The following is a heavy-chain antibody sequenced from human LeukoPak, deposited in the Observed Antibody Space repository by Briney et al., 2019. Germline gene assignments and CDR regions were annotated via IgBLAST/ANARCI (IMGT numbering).Heavy chain of an antibody. CDR3: ARGNILTGYCFDF. CDR2: IHYTGAT. Sequence: PSETLSLTCAVYGGSITGYYWSWIRQTPGRRLEWVGEIHYTGATSYNPSLKSRATISTDTSKTQFSLRLCSVTAADTAANYCARGNILTGYCFDFWGQGALVTVSS. V-gene: IGHV4-34*01. D-gene: IGHD3-9*01. CDR1: GGSITGYY. J-gene: IGHJ4*02.